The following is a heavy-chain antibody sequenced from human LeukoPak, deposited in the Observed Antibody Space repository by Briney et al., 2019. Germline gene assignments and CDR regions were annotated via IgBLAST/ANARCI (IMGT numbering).Heavy chain of an antibody. J-gene: IGHJ6*02. V-gene: IGHV3-21*01. D-gene: IGHD2-2*01. CDR2: ISSSSSYI. CDR3: ARGNLVVPLYGMDV. CDR1: GFTFSSYS. Sequence: PGGSLRLSCAASGFTFSSYSMNWVRQAPGKGLEWVSSISSSSSYIYYADSVKGRFTISRDNAKNSLYLQMNSLRAEDTAVYYCARGNLVVPLYGMDVWGQGTTVTVSS.